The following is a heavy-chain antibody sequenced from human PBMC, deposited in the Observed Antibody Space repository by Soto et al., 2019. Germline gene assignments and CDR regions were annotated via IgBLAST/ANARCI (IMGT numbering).Heavy chain of an antibody. CDR2: IIPIFGTA. D-gene: IGHD2-15*01. CDR1: GGTFSSYA. J-gene: IGHJ3*02. CDR3: AGYCSGGSCYSGPMSAFDI. Sequence: ASVKVSCKASGGTFSSYAISWVRQAPGQGLEWMGGIIPIFGTANYAQKFQGRVTITADESTSTAYMELSSLRSEDTAVYYCAGYCSGGSCYSGPMSAFDIWGQGTMVTVSS. V-gene: IGHV1-69*13.